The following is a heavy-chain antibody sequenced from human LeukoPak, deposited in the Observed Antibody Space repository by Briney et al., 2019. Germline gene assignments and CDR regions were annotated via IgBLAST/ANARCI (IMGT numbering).Heavy chain of an antibody. D-gene: IGHD5-12*01. CDR3: ARDIRSGYSGYDEGSV. Sequence: SVKVSCKASGGTFSSYAISWVRQAPGQGLEWMGGITPIFGTANYAQKFQGRVTITADESTSTAYMELSSLRSEETAVYYCARDIRSGYSGYDEGSVWGQGTLVTVSS. V-gene: IGHV1-69*13. CDR2: ITPIFGTA. J-gene: IGHJ4*02. CDR1: GGTFSSYA.